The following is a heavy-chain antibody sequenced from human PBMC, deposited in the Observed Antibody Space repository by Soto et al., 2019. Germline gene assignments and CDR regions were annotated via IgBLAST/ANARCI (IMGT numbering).Heavy chain of an antibody. J-gene: IGHJ2*01. D-gene: IGHD4-17*01. CDR1: GGTFSSYT. V-gene: IGHV1-69*02. CDR3: AGAATVNWYFDL. CDR2: IIPILGIA. Sequence: QVQLVQSGAEVKKPGSSVKVSCKASGGTFSSYTISWVRQAPGQGLEWMGRIIPILGIANYAQKFQGRVTITADKSASTAYMELSSLRSEDTAVYYCAGAATVNWYFDLWGRGTLVTVSS.